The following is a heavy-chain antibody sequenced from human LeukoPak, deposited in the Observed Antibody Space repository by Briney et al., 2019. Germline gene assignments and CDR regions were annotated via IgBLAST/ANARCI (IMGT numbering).Heavy chain of an antibody. Sequence: GGSLRLSCAASGFTFSTFAMIWVRQPPGKGLEWVSSIFPSGGEIHYADSVRGRFTISRDNSKSTLSLQMNSLRAEDTAVYYCAVEWLAMVLDYWGQGTLVTVSS. CDR2: IFPSGGEI. CDR1: GFTFSTFA. D-gene: IGHD5-18*01. J-gene: IGHJ4*02. V-gene: IGHV3-23*01. CDR3: AVEWLAMVLDY.